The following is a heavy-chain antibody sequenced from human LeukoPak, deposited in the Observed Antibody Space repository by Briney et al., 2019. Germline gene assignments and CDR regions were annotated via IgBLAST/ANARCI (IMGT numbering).Heavy chain of an antibody. CDR2: LNFDGSRT. Sequence: GGSLSLSCAASGFTFNYFWMHWVRQAPGEGLVWVSRLNFDGSRTTYAEFVEGRFTISRDNAKNTLFLHMNSLRAEDTAVYYCARGIYGDPPAIDQWGQGALVTFSS. CDR3: ARGIYGDPPAIDQ. D-gene: IGHD4-17*01. CDR1: GFTFNYFW. V-gene: IGHV3-74*01. J-gene: IGHJ4*02.